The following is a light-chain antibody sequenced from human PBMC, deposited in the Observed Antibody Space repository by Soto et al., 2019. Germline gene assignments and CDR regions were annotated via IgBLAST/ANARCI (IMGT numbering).Light chain of an antibody. CDR3: HQYGSSPPYT. CDR2: GST. V-gene: IGKV3-20*01. CDR1: QSVSNNY. J-gene: IGKJ2*01. Sequence: EVVLTQSPGTLSLSPGERATLSCRASQSVSNNYLAWYQQKPGQSPKLLIFGSTDRATGIPDRFSGSGSGTDFTLTISRLEPEDFAVHYCHQYGSSPPYTFGQGTKLEIK.